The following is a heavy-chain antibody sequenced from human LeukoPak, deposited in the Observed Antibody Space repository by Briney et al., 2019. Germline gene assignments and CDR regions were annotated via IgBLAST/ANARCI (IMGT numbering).Heavy chain of an antibody. CDR2: ISYIGTT. CDR3: ARDLVTVTKGFDI. J-gene: IGHJ3*02. V-gene: IGHV4-59*11. D-gene: IGHD4-17*01. CDR1: DDSFSSHY. Sequence: SETLSLTCAVSDDSFSSHYWTWIRQPPGKGLEWIGYISYIGTTNYNPSLESRVTISIDTSKNQFSLKLSSVTAADTAVYYCARDLVTVTKGFDIWGQGTMVSVSS.